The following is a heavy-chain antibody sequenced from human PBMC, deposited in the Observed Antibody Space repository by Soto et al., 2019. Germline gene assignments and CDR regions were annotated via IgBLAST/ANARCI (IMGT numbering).Heavy chain of an antibody. Sequence: PSETLSLTCAVYGDSISSGYYWGWIRQPPGKGLEWIASVYHSGNTYYNPSLKSRVTISVDTSKNQFSLKLSSVTAADTAVYYCARPIVGATTGFDYWGLGTLVTVSS. D-gene: IGHD1-26*01. CDR2: VYHSGNT. J-gene: IGHJ4*02. V-gene: IGHV4-38-2*01. CDR3: ARPIVGATTGFDY. CDR1: GDSISSGYY.